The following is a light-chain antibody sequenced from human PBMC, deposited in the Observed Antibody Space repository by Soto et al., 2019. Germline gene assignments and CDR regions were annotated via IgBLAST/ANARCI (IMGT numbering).Light chain of an antibody. CDR1: QSVSSW. CDR3: QHYDNWSQA. J-gene: IGKJ1*01. V-gene: IGKV1-5*01. Sequence: IQMTQSPATLSASVGDRDTITCRASQSVSSWLAWYQQKPVQAPKFLIYDASNMASGVPARFSGTGSGTDFTLTISSLQPDDFATYYCQHYDNWSQAFGQGTKVDI. CDR2: DAS.